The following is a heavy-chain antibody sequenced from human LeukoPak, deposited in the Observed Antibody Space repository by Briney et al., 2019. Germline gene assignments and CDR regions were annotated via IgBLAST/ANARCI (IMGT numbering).Heavy chain of an antibody. D-gene: IGHD6-6*01. CDR2: IKSKTDGGTT. J-gene: IGHJ5*02. CDR3: TSFTISSGFP. V-gene: IGHV3-15*07. CDR1: GFTFKSAW. Sequence: GGSLRLSCAASGFTFKSAWMNWVRQAPGKGLEWVGRIKSKTDGGTTDYAAPVKGRFSISRDDSTNTLYLQMNSLKAEDTAVYYCTSFTISSGFPWGQGTQVTVSS.